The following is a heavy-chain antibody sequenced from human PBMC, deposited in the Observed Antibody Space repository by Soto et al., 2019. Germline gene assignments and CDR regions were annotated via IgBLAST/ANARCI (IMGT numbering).Heavy chain of an antibody. Sequence: ASVKVSCKASGYTSTSYYMHWVRQAPGQGLEWMGIINPSGGSTSYAQKFQGRVTMTRDTSTSTVYMELSSLRSEDTAVYYCARASRIAAAGTRGGYYFDYWGQGTLVTVSS. CDR2: INPSGGST. D-gene: IGHD6-13*01. V-gene: IGHV1-46*01. CDR3: ARASRIAAAGTRGGYYFDY. J-gene: IGHJ4*02. CDR1: GYTSTSYY.